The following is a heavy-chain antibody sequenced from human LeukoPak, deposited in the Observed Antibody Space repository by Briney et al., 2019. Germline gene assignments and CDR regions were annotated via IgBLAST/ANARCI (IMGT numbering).Heavy chain of an antibody. CDR1: GFTFSGHS. D-gene: IGHD3-16*01. Sequence: GGSLRLSCAASGFTFSGHSMNWVRQAPGKGREWIAVVSISSGTIYYADSVNGRFRISRENAKSSLDLEMNSLRAEDTAVYYCARPMSTFGGVRNYFDSWGQGTLVTVSS. CDR2: VSISSGTI. CDR3: ARPMSTFGGVRNYFDS. V-gene: IGHV3-48*04. J-gene: IGHJ4*02.